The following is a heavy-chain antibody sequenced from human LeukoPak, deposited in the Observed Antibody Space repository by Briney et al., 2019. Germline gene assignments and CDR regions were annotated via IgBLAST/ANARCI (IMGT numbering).Heavy chain of an antibody. Sequence: PGGSLRLSCAASGFSFGDYTMHWVRQAPGKGLEWVSLINLNGVSSYYADSVKGRFTFSRDNSKNSLYLQMNSLRSEDTALYFCVKDEDWGFSDWGQGTLVTVSS. V-gene: IGHV3-43*01. CDR1: GFSFGDYT. J-gene: IGHJ4*02. CDR2: INLNGVSS. D-gene: IGHD7-27*01. CDR3: VKDEDWGFSD.